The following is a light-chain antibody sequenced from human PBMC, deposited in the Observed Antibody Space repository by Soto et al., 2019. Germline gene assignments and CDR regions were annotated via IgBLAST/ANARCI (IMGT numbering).Light chain of an antibody. CDR1: SSDVGGYNY. CDR2: EVS. Sequence: QSALAQPASVSGSPGQSITISCTGTSSDVGGYNYVSWYQQHPGKAPNLMIYEVSNRPSGVSNRFSGSKSGNTASLTIYGLQAEDEADYYCSSYTSSSTYVSGSGTKVTVL. CDR3: SSYTSSSTYV. V-gene: IGLV2-14*01. J-gene: IGLJ1*01.